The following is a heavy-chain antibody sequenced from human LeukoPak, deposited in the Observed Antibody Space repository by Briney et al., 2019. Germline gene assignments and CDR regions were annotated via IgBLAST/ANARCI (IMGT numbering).Heavy chain of an antibody. CDR1: GFTFSSYA. D-gene: IGHD3-22*01. Sequence: GGSLRLSCEASGFTFSSYAMSWVRQAPGKGLEWVSAISGSGGSTYYADSVKGRFTISRDNSKNTLYLQMNSLRAEDTAVYYCAKDYYDSSGSTLDYWGQGTLVTVSS. CDR3: AKDYYDSSGSTLDY. J-gene: IGHJ4*02. V-gene: IGHV3-23*01. CDR2: ISGSGGST.